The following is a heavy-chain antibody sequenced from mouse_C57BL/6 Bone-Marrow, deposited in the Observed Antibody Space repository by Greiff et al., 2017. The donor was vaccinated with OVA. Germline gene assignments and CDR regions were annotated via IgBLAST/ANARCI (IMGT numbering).Heavy chain of an antibody. CDR2: IDPSDSYT. Sequence: QVQLQQSGAELVRPGTSVKLSCKASGYTFTSYWMHWVKQRPGQGLEWIGVIDPSDSYTNYNQKFKGKATLTVDTSSSTAYMQLSSLTSEDSAVYYCARYDYHWYFDVWGTGTTVTVSS. CDR3: ARYDYHWYFDV. V-gene: IGHV1-59*01. CDR1: GYTFTSYW. D-gene: IGHD2-4*01. J-gene: IGHJ1*03.